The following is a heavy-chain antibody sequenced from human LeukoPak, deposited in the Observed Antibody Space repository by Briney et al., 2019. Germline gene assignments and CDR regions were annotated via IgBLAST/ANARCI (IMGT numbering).Heavy chain of an antibody. CDR1: GGSISSYY. J-gene: IGHJ6*03. D-gene: IGHD3-10*01. CDR2: INHSGST. V-gene: IGHV4-34*01. CDR3: ARGLPYRGHTFYYYMDV. Sequence: KASETLSLTCTVSGGSISSYYWSWIRQPPGKGLEWIGEINHSGSTNYNPSLKSRVTISVDTSKNQFSLKLSSVTAADTAVYYCARGLPYRGHTFYYYMDVWGKGTTVTVSS.